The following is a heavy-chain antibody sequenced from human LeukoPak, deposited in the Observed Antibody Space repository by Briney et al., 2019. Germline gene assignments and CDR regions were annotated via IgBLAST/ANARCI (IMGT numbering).Heavy chain of an antibody. V-gene: IGHV3-9*01. CDR1: GFTFDDYA. J-gene: IGHJ4*02. CDR3: AKASQIYYDSGGLDY. D-gene: IGHD3-22*01. CDR2: ISWNSGSI. Sequence: GGSLRLSCAASGFTFDDYAMHWVRQAPGKGLEWVSGISWNSGSIGYADSVKGRFTISRDNAKNSLYLQMNSLRAEDTALYYCAKASQIYYDSGGLDYWGQGTLVTVSS.